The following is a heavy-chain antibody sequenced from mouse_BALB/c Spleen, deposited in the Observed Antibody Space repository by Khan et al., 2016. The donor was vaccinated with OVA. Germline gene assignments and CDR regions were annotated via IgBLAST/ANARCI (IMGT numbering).Heavy chain of an antibody. V-gene: IGHV3-2*02. D-gene: IGHD2-3*01. CDR2: ISYSGST. CDR3: ARDGSRYNYAMDY. CDR1: GYSITSDYA. Sequence: EVQLQESGPDLVKPSQSLSLTCTVTGYSITSDYAWNWIRQFPGNKLEWMGYISYSGSTNYNPSLKSRISITRDTSKNQFFLQLNSVTTEDTATYYCARDGSRYNYAMDYGGQGTSVTVSS. J-gene: IGHJ4*01.